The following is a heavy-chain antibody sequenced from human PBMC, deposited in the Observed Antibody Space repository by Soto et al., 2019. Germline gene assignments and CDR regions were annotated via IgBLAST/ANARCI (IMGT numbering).Heavy chain of an antibody. CDR2: ISGYNGNT. D-gene: IGHD3-10*01. V-gene: IGHV1-18*01. J-gene: IGHJ4*02. Sequence: ASVKVSCKASGYMFISYGINWVRQAPGQGLEWMGRISGYNGNTKYAQNLQGRVTMTTDTSTSTAYMEMRSLRSDDTAVYYYVRDLDGSGSYYTDYWGPGTLVTVSS. CDR3: VRDLDGSGSYYTDY. CDR1: GYMFISYG.